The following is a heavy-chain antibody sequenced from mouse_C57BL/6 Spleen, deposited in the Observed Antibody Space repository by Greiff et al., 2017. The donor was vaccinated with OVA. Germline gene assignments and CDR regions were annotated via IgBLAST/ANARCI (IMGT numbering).Heavy chain of an antibody. D-gene: IGHD2-1*01. CDR1: CYTFPCYC. CDR3: ARGGGYGNYGYFDV. Sequence: VPLPPPGSALVRPGSSVQLSCPASCYTFPCYCLHLLPHRPIPCLALIGNIDPSDSDTPYNQKFKDKATLTVDKSSSTAYMQLSSLTSEDSAVYYCARGGGYGNYGYFDVWGTGTTVTVSS. J-gene: IGHJ1*03. V-gene: IGHV1-52*01. CDR2: IDPSDSDT.